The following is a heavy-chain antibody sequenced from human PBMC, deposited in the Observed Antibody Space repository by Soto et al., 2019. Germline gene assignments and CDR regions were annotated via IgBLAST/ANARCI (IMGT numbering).Heavy chain of an antibody. CDR3: AKDPRSGWYNLGWFDP. J-gene: IGHJ5*02. CDR1: GFTFSSYA. Sequence: GGSLRLSCAASGFTFSSYAMSWVRQAPGRGLEWVSTISGSGGNTYYADAVKGRFTITSDSSKNTLYLQMNSLRVDDTAIYYCAKDPRSGWYNLGWFDPWGQGTLVTVSS. D-gene: IGHD6-19*01. CDR2: ISGSGGNT. V-gene: IGHV3-23*01.